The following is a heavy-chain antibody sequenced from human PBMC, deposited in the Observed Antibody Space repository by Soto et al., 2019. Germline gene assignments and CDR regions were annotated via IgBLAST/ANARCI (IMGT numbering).Heavy chain of an antibody. D-gene: IGHD1-26*01. V-gene: IGHV4-59*08. CDR1: GGSISGYY. CDR3: ARLMQGAQYCYYGMEV. Sequence: PSETLSLTCTVSGGSISGYYWSWIRQPPGKGLEWIGYMYNTGSTVYNPSFKSRVTISVDTSKNQFSLKLSPVTAADTAVYYCARLMQGAQYCYYGMEVWGQGTTVTVSS. J-gene: IGHJ6*02. CDR2: MYNTGST.